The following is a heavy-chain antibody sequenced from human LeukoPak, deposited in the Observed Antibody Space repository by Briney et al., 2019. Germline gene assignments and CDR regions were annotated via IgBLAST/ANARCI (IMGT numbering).Heavy chain of an antibody. V-gene: IGHV4-4*07. CDR3: AREFSGTSIAARVFDS. Sequence: KTSETLSLTCTVSGGSITSYYWTYIRQPAGRGLEWIGRIHTSGSTNYNPSLKSRVTMSVGTSKNQFSLNLSSVTAADTAMYYCAREFSGTSIAARVFDSWGQGTLVTVSS. D-gene: IGHD6-6*01. CDR2: IHTSGST. CDR1: GGSITSYY. J-gene: IGHJ4*02.